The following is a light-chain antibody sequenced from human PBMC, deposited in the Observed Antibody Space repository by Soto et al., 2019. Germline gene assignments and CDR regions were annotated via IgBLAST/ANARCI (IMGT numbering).Light chain of an antibody. J-gene: IGKJ3*01. CDR2: AAS. Sequence: EIVLAQSPGTLSLSTGERATLSCRTSQSVSSSYLAWYQQKPGQAPRLLIYAASTRAAAVPDRFTGSGSGTDFALTISRLEPEYFGVYYCQQYGDSPLTSGPGTKVDI. V-gene: IGKV3-20*01. CDR3: QQYGDSPLT. CDR1: QSVSSSY.